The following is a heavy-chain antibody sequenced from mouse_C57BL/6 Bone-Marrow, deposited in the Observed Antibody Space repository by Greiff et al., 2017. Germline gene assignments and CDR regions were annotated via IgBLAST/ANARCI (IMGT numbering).Heavy chain of an antibody. D-gene: IGHD1-1*01. CDR3: ARDRGYYGSPHWYCDV. J-gene: IGHJ1*03. CDR1: GFTFSSYA. CDR2: ISAGGSYT. V-gene: IGHV5-4*01. Sequence: EVQLVESGGGLVKPGGSLKLSCAASGFTFSSYAMSWVRQTPEKRLELVATISAGGSYTYYPDNVKGRFPISRDNAKNNLYLQMSHLKSEDTAMYYCARDRGYYGSPHWYCDVWGTGTTVTVAS.